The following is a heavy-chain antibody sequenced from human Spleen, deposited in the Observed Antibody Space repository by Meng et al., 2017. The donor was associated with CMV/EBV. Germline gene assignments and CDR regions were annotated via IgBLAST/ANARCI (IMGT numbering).Heavy chain of an antibody. J-gene: IGHJ4*02. V-gene: IGHV3-7*01. CDR2: IKQDGSEK. Sequence: GESLKISCAASGFTFSSYWMSWVRQAPGKGLEWVANIKQDGSEKYYVDSVKGRFTISRDNAKNSLYLQMNSLRAEDTAVYYCAKEGTDIVVVPAAMTIDYWGQGTLVTVSS. CDR3: AKEGTDIVVVPAAMTIDY. CDR1: GFTFSSYW. D-gene: IGHD2-2*01.